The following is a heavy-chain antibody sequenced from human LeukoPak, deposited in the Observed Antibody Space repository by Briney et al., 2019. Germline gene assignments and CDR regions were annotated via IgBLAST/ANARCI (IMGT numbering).Heavy chain of an antibody. CDR2: ISAYNGNT. CDR1: GYTFSSYA. CDR3: AREGSSYDFWNGYSYLGY. D-gene: IGHD3-3*01. V-gene: IGHV1-18*01. Sequence: ATVKVSCKASGYTFSSYAINWVRQAPGQGLEWMGWISAYNGNTNYTQKLQDRVTMTTDTSTSTAYMELRSLRSDDAAVYYCAREGSSYDFWNGYSYLGYWGQGTQVTVSS. J-gene: IGHJ4*02.